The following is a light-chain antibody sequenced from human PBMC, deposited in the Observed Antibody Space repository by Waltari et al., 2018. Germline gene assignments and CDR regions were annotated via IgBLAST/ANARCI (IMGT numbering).Light chain of an antibody. Sequence: SYELTQPPSVSVSLGQVARNTCSGEALPKKYAYWYQQKPGQFPVLVVYKDSERTSGIPERFSGSSSGTIVTLTISGVQAEDEADYYCLSADSSGTYEVFGGGTKLTVL. CDR3: LSADSSGTYEV. CDR2: KDS. V-gene: IGLV3-16*01. J-gene: IGLJ2*01. CDR1: ALPKKY.